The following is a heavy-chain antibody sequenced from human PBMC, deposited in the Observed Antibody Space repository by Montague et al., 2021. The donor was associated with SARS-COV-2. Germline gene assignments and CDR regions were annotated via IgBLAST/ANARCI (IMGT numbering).Heavy chain of an antibody. CDR1: GFSLSTSGLC. J-gene: IGHJ6*02. V-gene: IGHV2-70*01. CDR3: ARIRGDILGGYYYGMGV. CDR2: IDWDDDK. D-gene: IGHD3-9*01. Sequence: PELVKPTQTLTLTCTFSGFSLSTSGLCVSWIRQPPGKALEWLALIDWDDDKYYSTSLKTRLTISKDTSKNQVALTMTNMDPVDTATYYCARIRGDILGGYYYGMGVWGQGTTVTVSS.